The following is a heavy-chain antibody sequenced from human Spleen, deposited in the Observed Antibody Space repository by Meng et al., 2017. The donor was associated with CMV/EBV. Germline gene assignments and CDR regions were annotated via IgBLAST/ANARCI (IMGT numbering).Heavy chain of an antibody. CDR1: GYTLNNHF. V-gene: IGHV1-46*02. D-gene: IGHD2-2*02. CDR3: ARGSQGNQYLADY. J-gene: IGHJ4*02. Sequence: ASVKVSCKASGYTLNNHFMHWVRHAPGQGLEWMGIINPNDDTKFYTQSFQGRLTLTRDTSTSTVYMELSSLRSEDTAVYYCARGSQGNQYLADYWGLGTLVTVSS. CDR2: INPNDDTK.